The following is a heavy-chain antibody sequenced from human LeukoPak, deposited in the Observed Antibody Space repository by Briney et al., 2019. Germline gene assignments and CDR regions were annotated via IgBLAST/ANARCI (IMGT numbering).Heavy chain of an antibody. V-gene: IGHV3-48*01. Sequence: GGSLRLSCAASGFTFSSYSMNWVRQAPGKGLEWVSYISSSSSTIYYADSVKGRFTISRDNAKNSLYLQMNSLRAEDTAVYYCARSCGGDCYQMDYYYYMDVWGKGTTVTVPS. CDR1: GFTFSSYS. J-gene: IGHJ6*03. CDR2: ISSSSSTI. CDR3: ARSCGGDCYQMDYYYYMDV. D-gene: IGHD2-21*02.